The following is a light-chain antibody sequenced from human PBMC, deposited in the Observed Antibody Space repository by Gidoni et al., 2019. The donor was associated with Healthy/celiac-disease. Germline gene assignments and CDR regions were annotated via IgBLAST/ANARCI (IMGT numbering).Light chain of an antibody. Sequence: QSALTQPAPVSGSPGQSTTISCTGTSSDVGGYNYVSWYQRHPGRAPKLMIYDVTNRPSGGSNRFSGSKSDNTASLTISGLQAEDEADYYCSSYTTSNTVVFGGGTKLTGL. V-gene: IGLV2-14*01. CDR2: DVT. CDR3: SSYTTSNTVV. J-gene: IGLJ2*01. CDR1: SSDVGGYNY.